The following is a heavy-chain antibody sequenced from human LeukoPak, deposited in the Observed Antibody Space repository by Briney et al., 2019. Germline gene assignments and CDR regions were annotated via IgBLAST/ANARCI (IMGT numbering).Heavy chain of an antibody. CDR2: INDSGST. Sequence: SETLSLTCAVYGGSFSGYYWSWIRQPPGKGLEWIGEINDSGSTNYNPSLKSRVTISVDTSKNQFSLKLSSVTAADTAVYYCARGGRYSSGWYVNYWGQGTLVTVSS. V-gene: IGHV4-34*01. D-gene: IGHD6-19*01. CDR3: ARGGRYSSGWYVNY. CDR1: GGSFSGYY. J-gene: IGHJ4*02.